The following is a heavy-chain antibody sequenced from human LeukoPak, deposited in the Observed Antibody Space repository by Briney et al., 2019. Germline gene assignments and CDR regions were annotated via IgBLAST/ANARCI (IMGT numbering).Heavy chain of an antibody. CDR3: ARASRYSSSWYADY. CDR2: IYPADSHP. V-gene: IGHV5-51*01. CDR1: GYSFTSYW. D-gene: IGHD6-13*01. J-gene: IGHJ4*02. Sequence: GESLKISCKGSGYSFTSYWIGWVRQMPGKGLEWMGIIYPADSHPRYSPSFQGQVTISADKSISTAYLQWSSLKASDTAMYYCARASRYSSSWYADYWGQGTLVTVSS.